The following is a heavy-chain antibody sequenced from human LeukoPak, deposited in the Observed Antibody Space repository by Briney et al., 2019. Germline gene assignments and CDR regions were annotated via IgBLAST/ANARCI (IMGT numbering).Heavy chain of an antibody. V-gene: IGHV3-74*01. D-gene: IGHD3-3*01. J-gene: IGHJ6*03. CDR3: AAGGGWDPSFGVVTHIDA. Sequence: GGSLRLSCAASGFTFSGYWMHWVRQGPEKGLELVSRIDNDGHGIIYADSVKGRFTTSRDNAKNTLYLQMNSLRVEDAAVYYCAAGGGWDPSFGVVTHIDAWGKGTTVAVS. CDR2: IDNDGHGI. CDR1: GFTFSGYW.